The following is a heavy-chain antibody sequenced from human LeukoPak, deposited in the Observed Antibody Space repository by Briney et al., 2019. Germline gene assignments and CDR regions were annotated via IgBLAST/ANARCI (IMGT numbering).Heavy chain of an antibody. J-gene: IGHJ4*02. Sequence: GGSLRLSCAASGFTFSSYAMSWVRQAPGKGLEWVSRISDSGGSTYYADSVKGRFTISRDNSKNTLYLQMNSLRAEDTAIYFCAKFPQSVVGTTQFDFWGQGTLVTVSS. CDR1: GFTFSSYA. CDR3: AKFPQSVVGTTQFDF. D-gene: IGHD2-15*01. CDR2: ISDSGGST. V-gene: IGHV3-23*01.